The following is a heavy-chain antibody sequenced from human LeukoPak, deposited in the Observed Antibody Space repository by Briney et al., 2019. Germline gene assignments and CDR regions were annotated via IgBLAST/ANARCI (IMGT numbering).Heavy chain of an antibody. CDR3: ASVSITVAERDYMDV. V-gene: IGHV3-7*01. Sequence: GGSLRLSCAASGFTFSRYWMSWIRQAPGKGLEWVANIKQDGSEKYYVDSVKGRFTISRDSAKNSLSLQMNSLRAEDTAVYYCASVSITVAERDYMDVWGKGTTVTVSS. CDR2: IKQDGSEK. D-gene: IGHD6-19*01. J-gene: IGHJ6*03. CDR1: GFTFSRYW.